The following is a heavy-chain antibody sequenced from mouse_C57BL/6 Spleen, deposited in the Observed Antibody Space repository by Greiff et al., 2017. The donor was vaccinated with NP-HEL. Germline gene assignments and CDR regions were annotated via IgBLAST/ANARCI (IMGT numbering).Heavy chain of an antibody. J-gene: IGHJ3*01. V-gene: IGHV1-55*01. D-gene: IGHD4-1*01. Sequence: QVQLQQPGAELVKPGASVKMSCKASGYTFTSYWITWVKQRPGQGLEWIGDIYPGSGSTNYNEKFKSKATLTVDTSSSIAYMQLSSLTSEDSAVYYCARRRTGKAWFAYWGQGTLVTVSA. CDR1: GYTFTSYW. CDR3: ARRRTGKAWFAY. CDR2: IYPGSGST.